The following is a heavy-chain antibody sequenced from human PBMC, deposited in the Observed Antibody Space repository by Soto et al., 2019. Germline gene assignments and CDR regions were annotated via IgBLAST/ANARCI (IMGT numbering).Heavy chain of an antibody. Sequence: QVQLVESGGGVVQPGRSLRLSCAASGFTFSSYGMHWVRQAPGKGLEWVEVIWYDGSNKYYADSVKGRFTISRDNSKNTLYLQMHSLRAEDRAVYYCARDMGAAACMYYGMDVWGQGTTVTVSS. CDR1: GFTFSSYG. D-gene: IGHD6-13*01. CDR3: ARDMGAAACMYYGMDV. V-gene: IGHV3-33*01. CDR2: IWYDGSNK. J-gene: IGHJ6*02.